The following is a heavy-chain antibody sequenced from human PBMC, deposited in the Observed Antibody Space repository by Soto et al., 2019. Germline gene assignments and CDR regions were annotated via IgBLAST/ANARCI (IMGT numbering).Heavy chain of an antibody. CDR2: ISGTGGST. CDR1: GFTFSSYA. J-gene: IGHJ4*01. V-gene: IGHV3-23*01. D-gene: IGHD6-19*01. CDR3: AKAREAVAGTDYYFDY. Sequence: SGGSLRLSCAASGFTFSSYAMSWVRQAPGKGLEWVSGISGTGGSTYYADSVKGRFTISRDNSKNTLYLQMNRLRAEDTAVYYCAKAREAVAGTDYYFDYWGQGTLVTVSS.